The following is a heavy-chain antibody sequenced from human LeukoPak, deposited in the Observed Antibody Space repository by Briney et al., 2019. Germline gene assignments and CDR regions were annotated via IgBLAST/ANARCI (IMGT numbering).Heavy chain of an antibody. J-gene: IGHJ5*02. V-gene: IGHV4-39*01. Sequence: SVTLSLTCTVSSGSISSSPYYWGWIRQPPGKGVEWIGTIYYRESTYSNPSLNSRDTISLATPKNQFSRRLRSVTAADTALYYCARHYLSDGILSTFDPWGQGTLVTVSS. D-gene: IGHD2-2*01. CDR3: ARHYLSDGILSTFDP. CDR2: IYYREST. CDR1: SGSISSSPYY.